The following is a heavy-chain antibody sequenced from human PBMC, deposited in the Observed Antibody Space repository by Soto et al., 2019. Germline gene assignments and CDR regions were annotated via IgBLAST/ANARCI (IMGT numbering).Heavy chain of an antibody. J-gene: IGHJ4*02. D-gene: IGHD3-9*01. CDR3: ATCGYDILTGYPYFDY. V-gene: IGHV1-69*02. Sequence: QVQLVQSGAEVKKPGSSVKVSCKASGGPFSSYTISWVRQAPGQGPEWMGRIIPILGIANYAQKFQGRVTITADKSTSTAYMELSSLRSEDTAVYYCATCGYDILTGYPYFDYWGQGTLVTVSS. CDR2: IIPILGIA. CDR1: GGPFSSYT.